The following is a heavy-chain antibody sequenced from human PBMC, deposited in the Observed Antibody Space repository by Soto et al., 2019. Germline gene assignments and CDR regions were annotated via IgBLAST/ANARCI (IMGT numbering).Heavy chain of an antibody. CDR3: TTGAPFSGSVFDY. Sequence: EVQLVESGGGLVKPGGSLRLSCAASGFTFSNVWMIWVRQAPGKGLEWIGRIKSKYAGETTDYAALVKGRFTISRDDSKDTLFLQMNSLTPEDTAMYYCTTGAPFSGSVFDYWGQGTLVTVSS. V-gene: IGHV3-15*01. CDR1: GFTFSNVW. CDR2: IKSKYAGETT. D-gene: IGHD1-26*01. J-gene: IGHJ4*02.